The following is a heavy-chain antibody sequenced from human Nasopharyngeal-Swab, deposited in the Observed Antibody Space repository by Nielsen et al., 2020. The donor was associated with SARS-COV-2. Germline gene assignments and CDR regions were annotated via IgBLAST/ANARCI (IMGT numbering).Heavy chain of an antibody. J-gene: IGHJ4*02. Sequence: GESLKISCAASEFTFSSYGMHWVRQAPGKGLEWVAVISYDGSNKYYADSVKGRFTISRDNSKNTLYLQMNSLRAEDTAVYYCAKDLEQQLAYYFDYWGQGTLVTVSS. V-gene: IGHV3-30*18. CDR3: AKDLEQQLAYYFDY. CDR1: EFTFSSYG. D-gene: IGHD6-13*01. CDR2: ISYDGSNK.